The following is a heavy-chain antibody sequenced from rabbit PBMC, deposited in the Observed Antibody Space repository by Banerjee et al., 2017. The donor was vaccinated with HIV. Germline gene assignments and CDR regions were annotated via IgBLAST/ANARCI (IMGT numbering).Heavy chain of an antibody. J-gene: IGHJ4*01. V-gene: IGHV1S45*01. CDR2: INTSSGNT. CDR1: GIDFSSYG. CDR3: ARVEATTGYAFNL. Sequence: QEQLVESGGGLVTLGGSLKLSCKASGIDFSSYGISWVRQAPGKGLEWIACINTSSGNTVYASWAKGRFTISKTSSTTVTLKMTSLTAADTATYFCARVEATTGYAFNLWGPGTLVTVS. D-gene: IGHD6-1*01.